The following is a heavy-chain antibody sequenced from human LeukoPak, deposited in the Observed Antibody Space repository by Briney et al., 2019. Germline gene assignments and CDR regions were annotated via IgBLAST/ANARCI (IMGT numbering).Heavy chain of an antibody. V-gene: IGHV3-43D*03. CDR2: ISWDGGTI. CDR3: AKGSGGAYYNYFED. D-gene: IGHD1-26*01. Sequence: GGSLRLSCAASGFTFDDYAFHWVRQAPGKGLGWVSLISWDGGTIYYADSVRGRFTISRDNSKNSLYLRMNSLRAEDTALYYRAKGSGGAYYNYFEDWGQGTLVSVAS. CDR1: GFTFDDYA. J-gene: IGHJ4*02.